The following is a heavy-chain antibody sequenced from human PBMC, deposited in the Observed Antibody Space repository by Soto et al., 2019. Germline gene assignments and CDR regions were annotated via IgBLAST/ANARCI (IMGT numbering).Heavy chain of an antibody. V-gene: IGHV2-5*02. CDR2: IYGDDDK. D-gene: IGHD2-15*01. Sequence: QITLKESGPTLVKPTQTLTLTCTFSGFSLSTGEVGVGWIRQPPGKALEWLALIYGDDDKRYSPSLKTRLTVTKDTSKNQVVLTMTNMDPVDTATYYCAHYIVLIPDVRIAEYFQHWGQGTLVTVSS. J-gene: IGHJ1*01. CDR3: AHYIVLIPDVRIAEYFQH. CDR1: GFSLSTGEVG.